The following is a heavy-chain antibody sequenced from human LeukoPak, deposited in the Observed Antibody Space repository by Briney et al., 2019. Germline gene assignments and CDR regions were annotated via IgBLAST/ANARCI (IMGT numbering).Heavy chain of an antibody. CDR3: AREYRELRGYFDY. Sequence: SQTLSLTCTVSGGSISSGSYYWSWIRQPAGKGLEWIGHIYTSGSTNYNPSLKSRVTISVDTSKNQSSLKLSSVTAADTAMYYCAREYRELRGYFDYWGQGTLVTVSS. J-gene: IGHJ4*02. CDR1: GGSISSGSYY. D-gene: IGHD1-26*01. CDR2: IYTSGST. V-gene: IGHV4-61*09.